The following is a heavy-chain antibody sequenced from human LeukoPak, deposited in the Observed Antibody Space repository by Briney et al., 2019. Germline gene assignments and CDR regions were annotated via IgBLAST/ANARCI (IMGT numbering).Heavy chain of an antibody. Sequence: SVKVSFKASGGTFSSYAISWVRQAPGQGLEWMGGITPIFGTANYAQKFQDRVTITADESTSTAYMELSSLRSEDTAVYYCARDLMGIAYRGAFYYWGQGTLVTVSS. CDR2: ITPIFGTA. V-gene: IGHV1-69*13. J-gene: IGHJ4*02. CDR1: GGTFSSYA. D-gene: IGHD6-13*01. CDR3: ARDLMGIAYRGAFYY.